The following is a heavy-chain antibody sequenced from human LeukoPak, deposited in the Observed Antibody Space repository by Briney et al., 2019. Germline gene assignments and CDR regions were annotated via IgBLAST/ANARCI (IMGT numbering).Heavy chain of an antibody. Sequence: GGSLRLSCAGSGFNFIDYNMNWVRQAPGKGLEWVSSISSSSSYIYYADSVKGRFTISRDNAKNSLYLQMNSLRAEDTAVYYCARKVVVVVAATQGTYNWFDPWGQGTLVTVSS. CDR3: ARKVVVVVAATQGTYNWFDP. CDR2: ISSSSSYI. D-gene: IGHD2-15*01. J-gene: IGHJ5*02. CDR1: GFNFIDYN. V-gene: IGHV3-21*01.